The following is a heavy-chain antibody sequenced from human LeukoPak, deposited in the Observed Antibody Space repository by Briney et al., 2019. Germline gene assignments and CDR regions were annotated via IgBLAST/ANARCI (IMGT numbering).Heavy chain of an antibody. CDR2: IYSGGST. CDR1: GFSVSSIY. Sequence: GGSLRLSCTASGFSVSSIYMSWVRQAPGKGLEWVLVIYSGGSTYYADSVKGRFTISRDNSKNTLYLQMNSLRAEDTAVYYCAISAVAGTEVVADYWGQGTLVTVSS. V-gene: IGHV3-53*01. J-gene: IGHJ4*02. CDR3: AISAVAGTEVVADY. D-gene: IGHD6-19*01.